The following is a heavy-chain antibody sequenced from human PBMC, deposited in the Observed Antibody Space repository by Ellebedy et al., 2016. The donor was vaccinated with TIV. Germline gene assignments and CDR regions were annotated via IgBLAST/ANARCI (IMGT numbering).Heavy chain of an antibody. J-gene: IGHJ4*02. D-gene: IGHD6-19*01. V-gene: IGHV4-59*01. CDR1: GGSISSYY. Sequence: MPSETLSLTCTVSGGSISSYYWSWIRQPPGKGLEWIGYIYYSGSTNYNPSLKSRVTISVDTSKNQFSLKLSSVTAADTAVYYCASAGSGWYSWGYWGQGTLVTVSS. CDR3: ASAGSGWYSWGY. CDR2: IYYSGST.